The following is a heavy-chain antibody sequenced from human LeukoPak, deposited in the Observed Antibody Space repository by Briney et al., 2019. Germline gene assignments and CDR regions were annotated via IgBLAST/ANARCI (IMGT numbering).Heavy chain of an antibody. CDR2: INQDGSER. Sequence: PGGSLRLSCAAPGFSFTNYWMSWVRQAPGMGLEWVAIINQDGSERYYVDSVKGRFTVSRDGAKNSLYLQMNSLRVEDTAVYYCARDKIIGASTNDYWGQGTLVTVSS. CDR3: ARDKIIGASTNDY. CDR1: GFSFTNYW. V-gene: IGHV3-7*01. D-gene: IGHD2/OR15-2a*01. J-gene: IGHJ4*02.